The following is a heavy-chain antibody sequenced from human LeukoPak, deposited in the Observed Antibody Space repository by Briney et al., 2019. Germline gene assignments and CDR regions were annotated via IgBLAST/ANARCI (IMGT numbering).Heavy chain of an antibody. D-gene: IGHD6-6*01. CDR3: ARDGPLEYSSSSGSDY. J-gene: IGHJ4*02. CDR1: GFTFSGYS. V-gene: IGHV3-48*04. CDR2: ISSSSSTI. Sequence: GGSLRLSCAASGFTFSGYSMNWVREAPGKGLEWVSYISSSSSTIYYANSVKGRFTISRDNAKNSLYLQMNSPRADDTAVYYCARDGPLEYSSSSGSDYWGQGTLVTVSS.